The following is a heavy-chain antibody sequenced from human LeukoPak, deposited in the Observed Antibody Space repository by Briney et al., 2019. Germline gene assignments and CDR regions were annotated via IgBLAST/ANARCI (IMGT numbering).Heavy chain of an antibody. D-gene: IGHD3-10*01. V-gene: IGHV3-30*04. CDR3: ARRRLHVLRGVTGPPDF. Sequence: GRSLRLSCAASGFTFSTYAMHWVRQAPGKGLEWVGVMSSDGNYKYYAASVKGRFTISRDNSRNTLDLQMDSLRAEDTAVYYCARRRLHVLRGVTGPPDFWGQGTLVTVSS. J-gene: IGHJ4*02. CDR2: MSSDGNYK. CDR1: GFTFSTYA.